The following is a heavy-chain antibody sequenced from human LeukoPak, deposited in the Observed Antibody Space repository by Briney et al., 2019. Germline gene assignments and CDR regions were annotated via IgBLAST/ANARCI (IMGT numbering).Heavy chain of an antibody. CDR2: IIPIFGTA. V-gene: IGHV1-69*06. CDR3: ARGPYYYDSSGRRGYFDY. Sequence: SVKVSCRASGGTFSSYAISWVRQAPGQGLEWMGGIIPIFGTANYAQKFQGRVTITADKSTSTAYMELSSLRSEDTAVYYCARGPYYYDSSGRRGYFDYWGQGTLVTVSS. CDR1: GGTFSSYA. D-gene: IGHD3-22*01. J-gene: IGHJ4*02.